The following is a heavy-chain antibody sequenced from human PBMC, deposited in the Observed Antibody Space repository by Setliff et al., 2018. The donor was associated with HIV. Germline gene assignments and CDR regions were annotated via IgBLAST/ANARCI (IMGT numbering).Heavy chain of an antibody. CDR1: GFGFSSYA. CDR3: ALLWPFDY. D-gene: IGHD3-10*01. J-gene: IGHJ4*02. CDR2: LWLDGSNE. V-gene: IGHV3-33*03. Sequence: GGSLRLSCAASGFGFSSYAMHWVRQAPGKGLEWVAVLWLDGSNEYYVDSVKGRFTISRDNAENSLSLQMNSLRGEDTAVYYCALLWPFDYWGQGALVTVSS.